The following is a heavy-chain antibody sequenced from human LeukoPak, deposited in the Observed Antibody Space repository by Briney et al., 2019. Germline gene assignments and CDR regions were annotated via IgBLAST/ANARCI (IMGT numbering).Heavy chain of an antibody. CDR2: ISGSGGST. CDR1: GFTFSSYA. Sequence: GASLRLSCAASGFTFSSYAMSWVRQAPGKGLEWVLAISGSGGSTYYADSVKGRFTISRDNSKNTLYLQMNSLRAEDTAVYYCAKMAREDGYNSWGQGTLVTVSS. D-gene: IGHD5-24*01. J-gene: IGHJ4*02. CDR3: AKMAREDGYNS. V-gene: IGHV3-23*01.